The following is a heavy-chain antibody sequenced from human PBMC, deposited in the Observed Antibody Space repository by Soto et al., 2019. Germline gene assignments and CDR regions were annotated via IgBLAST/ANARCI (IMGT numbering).Heavy chain of an antibody. J-gene: IGHJ4*02. CDR1: GFTFSNAW. D-gene: IGHD3-22*01. CDR3: TTDLMIVVVITIGY. V-gene: IGHV3-15*01. CDR2: IKSKTDGGTT. Sequence: EVQLVESGGGLVKPGGSLRLSCAASGFTFSNAWMSWVRQAPGKGLEWVGRIKSKTDGGTTDYAAPVKGRFTISRXEXINTLYLQMNSLITEDTAVYYCTTDLMIVVVITIGYWGQGTLVTVSS.